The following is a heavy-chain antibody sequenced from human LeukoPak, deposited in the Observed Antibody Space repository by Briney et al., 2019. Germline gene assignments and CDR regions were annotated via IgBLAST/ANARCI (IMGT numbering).Heavy chain of an antibody. CDR1: GFTFDDYA. CDR2: ISGDGGST. D-gene: IGHD3-10*01. Sequence: GGSLRLSCAASGFTFDDYAMHWVRQAPGKGLEWVSLISGDGGSTYYADSVKGRFTISRDNSKNSLYLQMNSLITEDTALYYCAKDIPPNYYGWESYSDYWGQGTLVTVSS. CDR3: AKDIPPNYYGWESYSDY. J-gene: IGHJ4*02. V-gene: IGHV3-43*02.